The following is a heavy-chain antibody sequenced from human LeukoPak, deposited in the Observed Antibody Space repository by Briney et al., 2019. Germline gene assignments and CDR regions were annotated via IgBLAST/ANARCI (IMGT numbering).Heavy chain of an antibody. J-gene: IGHJ4*02. CDR1: GGSFSGYY. V-gene: IGHV4-34*01. D-gene: IGHD3-22*01. Sequence: SETLSLTCAVYGGSFSGYYWSWIRQPPGKGLEWIGEINHSGSTNYNPSLKSRVTISVDRSKNQFSLKLSSVTAADTAVYYCARARYYDSSGYYYPYYFDYWGQGTLVTVSS. CDR2: INHSGST. CDR3: ARARYYDSSGYYYPYYFDY.